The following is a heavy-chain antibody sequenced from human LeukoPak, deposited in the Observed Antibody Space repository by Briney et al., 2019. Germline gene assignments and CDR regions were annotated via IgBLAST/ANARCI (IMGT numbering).Heavy chain of an antibody. J-gene: IGHJ4*02. CDR1: GGSISSGGYS. CDR2: IYHSGST. D-gene: IGHD6-13*01. CDR3: ARSFPGIAAVGPPPPKQ. Sequence: SETLSLTCAVSGGSISSGGYSWSWIRQPPGKGLEWIGYIYHSGSTYYNPSLKSRVTISVDRSKNQFSLKLSSVTAADTAVYYCARSFPGIAAVGPPPPKQWGQGTLVTVSS. V-gene: IGHV4-30-2*01.